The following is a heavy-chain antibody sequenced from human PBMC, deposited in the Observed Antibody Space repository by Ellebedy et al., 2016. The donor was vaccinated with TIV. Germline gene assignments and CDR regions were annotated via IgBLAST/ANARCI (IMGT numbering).Heavy chain of an antibody. CDR1: GGTISSTNYY. D-gene: IGHD5-12*01. CDR2: IYHSGST. Sequence: ESLKISCNVSGGTISSTNYYWGWIRQSPEKGLEWIGSIYHSGSTYYNPSLKSRLTISLDTTKNQFSLRLDSVTAADTAVYYCASSPSGYEIPYWGQGTLVTVSS. J-gene: IGHJ4*02. CDR3: ASSPSGYEIPY. V-gene: IGHV4-39*07.